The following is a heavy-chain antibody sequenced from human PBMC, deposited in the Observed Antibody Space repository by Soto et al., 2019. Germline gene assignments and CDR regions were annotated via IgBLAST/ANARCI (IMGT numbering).Heavy chain of an antibody. D-gene: IGHD3-10*01. Sequence: QVQLVESGGGVVQPGRSLRLSCAASGFTFISYAMHWVRQAPGKGLEWVAVISFDGSTEYYADSVKGRFTISRDNSKNTVYLQMTSLRSEDTAVYYCAISRHGSGSYTHFYYGLDVWGQVTTVTVSS. CDR3: AISRHGSGSYTHFYYGLDV. CDR2: ISFDGSTE. CDR1: GFTFISYA. J-gene: IGHJ6*02. V-gene: IGHV3-30-3*01.